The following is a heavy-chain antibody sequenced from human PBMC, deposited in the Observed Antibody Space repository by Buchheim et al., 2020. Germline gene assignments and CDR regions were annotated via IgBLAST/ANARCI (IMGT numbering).Heavy chain of an antibody. CDR3: ARQGHYGDYDN. V-gene: IGHV4-59*08. D-gene: IGHD4-17*01. J-gene: IGHJ4*02. CDR1: GGSISSYY. CDR2: IHYSGST. Sequence: QVQLQESGPGLVKPSETLSLTCTVSGGSISSYYWSWIRQPPGGGLECIAYIHYSGSTNYNPSLKSRVTISVDPSKHPFSLKVSSVTAADTAVYYCARQGHYGDYDNWGQGTL.